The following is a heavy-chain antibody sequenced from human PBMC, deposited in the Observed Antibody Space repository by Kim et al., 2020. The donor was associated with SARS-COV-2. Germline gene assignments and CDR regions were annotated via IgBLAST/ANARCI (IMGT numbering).Heavy chain of an antibody. D-gene: IGHD3-10*01. CDR2: IRSKANSYAT. CDR3: TSRIWFGEAFNYYYGMDV. CDR1: GFTFSGSA. Sequence: GGSLRRSCAASGFTFSGSAMHWVRQASGKGLEWVGRIRSKANSYATAYAASVKGRFTISRDDSKNMAYLQMNSLKTEDTAVYYCTSRIWFGEAFNYYYGMDVWGQGTTVTVSS. J-gene: IGHJ6*02. V-gene: IGHV3-73*01.